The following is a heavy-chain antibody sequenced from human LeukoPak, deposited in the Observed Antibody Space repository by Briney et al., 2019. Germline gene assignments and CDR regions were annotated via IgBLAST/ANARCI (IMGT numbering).Heavy chain of an antibody. CDR2: IIPIFGTA. CDR3: ARLVGYNPPEDY. D-gene: IGHD5-24*01. V-gene: IGHV1-69*05. CDR1: GGTFSSYA. J-gene: IGHJ4*02. Sequence: ASVKVSCKASGGTFSSYAISWVRQAPGQGLEWMGGIIPIFGTANYAQKFQGRVTITTDESTSTAYMELSSLRSEDTAVYYCARLVGYNPPEDYWGQGTLVTVSS.